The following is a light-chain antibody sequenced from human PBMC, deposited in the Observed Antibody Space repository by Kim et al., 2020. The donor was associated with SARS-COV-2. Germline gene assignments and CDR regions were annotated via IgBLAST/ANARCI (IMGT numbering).Light chain of an antibody. J-gene: IGLJ1*01. Sequence: QRVTISCTGSTSNNGAGYYVPWVQQLPGTAPKLLLSVNINRPSGVPDRFPGSQSGTSASLAITGLPAEDEADYYRPSYDSSLSGYGFGSGTKVTVL. CDR1: TSNNGAGYY. V-gene: IGLV1-40*01. CDR3: PSYDSSLSGYG. CDR2: VNI.